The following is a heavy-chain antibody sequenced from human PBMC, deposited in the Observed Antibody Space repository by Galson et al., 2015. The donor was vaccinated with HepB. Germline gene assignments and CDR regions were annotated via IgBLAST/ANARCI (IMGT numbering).Heavy chain of an antibody. CDR1: GGTFSSCA. V-gene: IGHV1-69*13. J-gene: IGHJ6*03. CDR3: ARDSPDIYCSSTSCYIPYYYYYMDV. D-gene: IGHD2-2*02. CDR2: IIPIFGTA. Sequence: SVKVSCKASGGTFSSCAISWVRQAPGQGLEWMGGIIPIFGTANYAQKFQGRVTITADESTSTAYMELSSLRSEDTAVYYCARDSPDIYCSSTSCYIPYYYYYMDVWGKGTTVTVSS.